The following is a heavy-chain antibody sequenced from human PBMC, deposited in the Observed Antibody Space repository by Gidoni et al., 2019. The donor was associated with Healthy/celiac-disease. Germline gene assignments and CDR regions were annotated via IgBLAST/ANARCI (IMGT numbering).Heavy chain of an antibody. J-gene: IGHJ3*02. CDR3: AREVYYYDSSGYFDDAFDI. V-gene: IGHV4-61*02. D-gene: IGHD3-22*01. CDR1: GCSISSGSYS. CDR2: IYTSGST. Sequence: QVQLQESGPGLVKPSQTLSLTCTVSGCSISSGSYSWSWIRQPAGQGLEWIGRIYTSGSTNYNPSLKSRVTISVDTSKNQCSLKLSSVTAADTAVYYCAREVYYYDSSGYFDDAFDIWGQGTMVTVSS.